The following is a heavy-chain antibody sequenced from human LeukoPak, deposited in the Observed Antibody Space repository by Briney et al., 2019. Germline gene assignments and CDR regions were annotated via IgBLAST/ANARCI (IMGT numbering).Heavy chain of an antibody. Sequence: PGGSLRLSCAASGFTFSSYTISWVRQPPGKGLEWIGEIYHSGSTNYNPSLKSRVTISVDKSKNQFSLKLSSVTAADTAVYYCARTSVSGGLDYWGQGTLVTVSS. CDR1: GFTFSSYTI. D-gene: IGHD1-14*01. CDR3: ARTSVSGGLDY. CDR2: IYHSGST. V-gene: IGHV4-4*02. J-gene: IGHJ4*02.